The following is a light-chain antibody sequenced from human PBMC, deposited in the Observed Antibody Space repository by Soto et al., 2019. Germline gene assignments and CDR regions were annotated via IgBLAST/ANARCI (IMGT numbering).Light chain of an antibody. V-gene: IGLV2-14*01. J-gene: IGLJ1*01. CDR1: SSDVGGYNY. Sequence: QSALTQPASVSGSPGQSFTISCTGTSSDVGGYNYVSWYQQHPGKAPKLMIYDVSNRPSGVSNRFSGSKSGNTASLTFSGLQAEDEADYYSSSYTSSSTRVFGTGTKVTVL. CDR2: DVS. CDR3: SSYTSSSTRV.